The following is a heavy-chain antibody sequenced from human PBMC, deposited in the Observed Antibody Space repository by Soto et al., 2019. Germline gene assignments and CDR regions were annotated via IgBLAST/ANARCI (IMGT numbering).Heavy chain of an antibody. CDR1: GGSISSSSYY. D-gene: IGHD3-3*01. CDR2: IYYSGST. J-gene: IGHJ4*02. CDR3: ARQSPPVVTIFGVVIPPLFDY. Sequence: KTSETLSLTCTVSGGSISSSSYYWGWIRQPPGKGLEWIGSIYYSGSTYYNPSLKSRVTISVDTSKNQFSLKLSSVTAADTAVYYCARQSPPVVTIFGVVIPPLFDYWGQGTLVTVSS. V-gene: IGHV4-39*01.